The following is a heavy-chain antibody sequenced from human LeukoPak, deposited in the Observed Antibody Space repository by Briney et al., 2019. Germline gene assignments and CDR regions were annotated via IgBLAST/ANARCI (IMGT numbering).Heavy chain of an antibody. D-gene: IGHD1-26*01. V-gene: IGHV3-30*02. CDR1: GFTFSSCG. CDR3: AKDRLVGFDP. J-gene: IGHJ5*02. Sequence: GGSLRLSCAASGFTFSSCGMHWVRQAPGKGLEWVAFIRYDGSNKYYADSVKGRFTISRDNSKNTLYLQMNSLRAEDTAVYYCAKDRLVGFDPWGQGTLVTVSS. CDR2: IRYDGSNK.